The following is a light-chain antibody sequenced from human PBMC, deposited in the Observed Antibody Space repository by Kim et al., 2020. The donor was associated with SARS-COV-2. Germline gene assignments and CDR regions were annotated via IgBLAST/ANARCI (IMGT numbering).Light chain of an antibody. CDR2: SNN. CDR3: AAWDDSLNGRV. Sequence: GRRVTIACSGSSSNIGSNPVNWYQQLPGTAPKLLIYSNNQRPSGVPDRFSGSRSGPSASMAISGLQSEDEADYYCAAWDDSLNGRVFGTGTKVTVL. J-gene: IGLJ1*01. CDR1: SSNIGSNP. V-gene: IGLV1-44*01.